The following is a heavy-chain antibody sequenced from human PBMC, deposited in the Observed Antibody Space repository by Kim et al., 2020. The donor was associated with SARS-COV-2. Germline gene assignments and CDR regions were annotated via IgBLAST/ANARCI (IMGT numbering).Heavy chain of an antibody. CDR2: K. D-gene: IGHD2-2*01. Sequence: KYYADSVKGRFTITRDNSKRTLYREMNSMRTEDTAVYYCAKAEYQMYLFDYWGQGTLVTVSS. J-gene: IGHJ4*02. V-gene: IGHV3-30*02. CDR3: AKAEYQMYLFDY.